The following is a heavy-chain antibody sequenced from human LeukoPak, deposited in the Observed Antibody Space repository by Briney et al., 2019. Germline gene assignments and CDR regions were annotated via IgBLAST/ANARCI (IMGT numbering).Heavy chain of an antibody. V-gene: IGHV1-2*02. J-gene: IGHJ4*02. CDR1: GYTFTGYY. D-gene: IGHD3-22*01. Sequence: GASVKVSCKASGYTFTGYYMHWVRQAPGQGLEWMGWINPNSGGTNYAQKFQGRVTMTRDTSISTAHMELSRLRSDDTAVYYCARGGSYYDSSGYYCLHYWGQGTLVTVSS. CDR2: INPNSGGT. CDR3: ARGGSYYDSSGYYCLHY.